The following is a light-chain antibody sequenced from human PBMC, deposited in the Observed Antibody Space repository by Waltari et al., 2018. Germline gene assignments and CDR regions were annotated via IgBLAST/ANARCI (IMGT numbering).Light chain of an antibody. J-gene: IGKJ4*01. CDR3: HQRSDWGT. Sequence: EIVLTQSPATLSLSPGERATLSCRASQSISNYLAWYQQKRGQAPRLLLYDTSNRATGIPARFSGSRSGTEFTLTISCLEPEDFAVYYCHQRSDWGTFGGGTKVEI. CDR2: DTS. CDR1: QSISNY. V-gene: IGKV3-11*01.